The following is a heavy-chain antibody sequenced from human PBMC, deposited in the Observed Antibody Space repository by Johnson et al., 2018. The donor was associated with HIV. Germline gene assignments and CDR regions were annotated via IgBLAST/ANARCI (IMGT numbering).Heavy chain of an antibody. CDR3: ARGCRDGYTCDAFDV. V-gene: IGHV3-66*01. D-gene: IGHD5-24*01. CDR2: LNSGGGT. J-gene: IGHJ3*01. CDR1: GFTVSSNY. Sequence: VQLVESGGGLVQPGGSLRLSCAASGFTVSSNYMTWVRQGPGKGLEWVSVLNSGGGTYFAASVPGRFPISRDNAKNTLYLQMHSLRAEDTAVYFCARGCRDGYTCDAFDVWGRGTRVTVSS.